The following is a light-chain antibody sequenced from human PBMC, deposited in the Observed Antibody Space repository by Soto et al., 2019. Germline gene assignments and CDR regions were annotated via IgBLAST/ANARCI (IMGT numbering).Light chain of an antibody. CDR3: CSYAGSITFYV. Sequence: QPVLTQPASGSGSPGQSISISCTGTNSDVGSYNLVSWYQQHPGKAPKLVIYKGSERPSGVSNRFSGSKSGNTASLTISGLQAEDDADYYCCSYAGSITFYVFGTGTKVTVL. CDR1: NSDVGSYNL. V-gene: IGLV2-23*01. J-gene: IGLJ1*01. CDR2: KGS.